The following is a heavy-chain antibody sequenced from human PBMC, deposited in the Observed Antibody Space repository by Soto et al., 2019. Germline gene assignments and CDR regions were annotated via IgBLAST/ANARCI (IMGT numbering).Heavy chain of an antibody. CDR3: AKAYFVWSSEQPYYFDY. CDR2: ISGSGGRS. V-gene: IGHV3-23*01. D-gene: IGHD3-16*01. Sequence: EVQLLDSGGGLVQPGGSLRLSCAASGFTFSNYAMTWVRQGPGKGLEWVSGISGSGGRSYYADSVKGRFTISRDNSTSTLYLHMHSLRAADTAVYYCAKAYFVWSSEQPYYFDYWGQRTLVTVSS. CDR1: GFTFSNYA. J-gene: IGHJ4*02.